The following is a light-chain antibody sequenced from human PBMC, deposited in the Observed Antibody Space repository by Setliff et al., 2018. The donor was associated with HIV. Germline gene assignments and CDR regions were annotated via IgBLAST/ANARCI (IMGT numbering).Light chain of an antibody. CDR3: SSNTSKSTYV. J-gene: IGLJ1*01. V-gene: IGLV2-14*03. CDR2: DVS. Sequence: QSALAQPASLSGSPGQSITTSCTGTSSDVGGYNCVSWYQQHPGKAPKLMIYDVSNRPSGVSNRFSGSKSGNTASLTISGLQAEDEADYYCSSNTSKSTYVFGSGTKSPS. CDR1: SSDVGGYNC.